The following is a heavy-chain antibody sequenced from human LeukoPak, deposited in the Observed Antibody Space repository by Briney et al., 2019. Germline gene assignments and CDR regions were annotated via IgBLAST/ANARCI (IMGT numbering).Heavy chain of an antibody. CDR2: IKEDGTEK. J-gene: IGHJ2*01. Sequence: GGSLRLSCAASGFTFSSSWMNWVRQSPGRGLEWVANIKEDGTEKYYVDSVKGRFTIFRDNAKNSLYLQMNSLRAEDTAVYYCARPHNNWRWYFDLWGRGTLVTVSS. D-gene: IGHD3-3*01. V-gene: IGHV3-7*03. CDR3: ARPHNNWRWYFDL. CDR1: GFTFSSSW.